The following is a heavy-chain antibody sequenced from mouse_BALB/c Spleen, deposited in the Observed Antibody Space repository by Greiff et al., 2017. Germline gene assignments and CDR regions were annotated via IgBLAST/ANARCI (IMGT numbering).Heavy chain of an antibody. CDR3: ASYYGSSSYAMDY. J-gene: IGHJ4*01. V-gene: IGHV1-7*01. Sequence: QVQLQQSGAELAKPGASVKMSCKASGYTFTSYWMHWVKQRPGQGLEWIGYINPSTGYTEYNQKFKDKATLTADKSSGTAYMQLSSLTSEDSAVYYCASYYGSSSYAMDYWGQGTSVTVSS. CDR2: INPSTGYT. D-gene: IGHD1-1*01. CDR1: GYTFTSYW.